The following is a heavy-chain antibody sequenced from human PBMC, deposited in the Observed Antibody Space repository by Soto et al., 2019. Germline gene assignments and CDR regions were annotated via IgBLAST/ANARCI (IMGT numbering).Heavy chain of an antibody. D-gene: IGHD2-2*01. CDR1: GFTFSSYG. CDR3: AKYGSTSRNYYYYGMDV. CDR2: ISYDGSNK. J-gene: IGHJ6*02. V-gene: IGHV3-30*18. Sequence: GGSLRLSCAASGFTFSSYGMHWVRQAPGKGLEWVAVISYDGSNKYYADSVKGRFTISRDNSKNTLYLQMNSLRAEDTAVYYCAKYGSTSRNYYYYGMDVWGQGTTVTVSS.